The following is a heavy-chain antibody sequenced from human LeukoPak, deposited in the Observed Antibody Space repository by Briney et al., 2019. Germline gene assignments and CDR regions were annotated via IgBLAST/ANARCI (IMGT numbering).Heavy chain of an antibody. CDR3: AKETQGWYSSSHFDY. V-gene: IGHV3-48*01. J-gene: IGHJ4*02. CDR2: ISSSSSTT. Sequence: DPGGSLRLSCAASGFTFSSYSINWVRQAPWKGLEWVSYISSSSSTTYYADSVKGRFTISRDNSKNTLYLQMNSLRAEDTAVYYCAKETQGWYSSSHFDYWGQGTLVTVSS. CDR1: GFTFSSYS. D-gene: IGHD6-13*01.